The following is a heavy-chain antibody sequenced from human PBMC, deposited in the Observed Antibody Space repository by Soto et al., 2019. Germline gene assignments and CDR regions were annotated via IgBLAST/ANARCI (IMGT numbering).Heavy chain of an antibody. J-gene: IGHJ4*02. CDR1: GFSLSTTGMC. CDR2: IDWANDK. V-gene: IGHV2-70*01. Sequence: SAPTLVNPTQTLTLTCPFSGFSLSTTGMCVSWIRQPPGKALEWLALIDWANDKYYSTSLKTRLTISKDTSKNQVVVTRTNVEPVDTATYFCSRALGGFTYGYPDYWGQGTLVSVTS. D-gene: IGHD5-18*01. CDR3: SRALGGFTYGYPDY.